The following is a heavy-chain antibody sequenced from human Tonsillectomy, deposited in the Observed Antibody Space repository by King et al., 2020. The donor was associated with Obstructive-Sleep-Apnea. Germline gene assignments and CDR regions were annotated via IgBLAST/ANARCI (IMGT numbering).Heavy chain of an antibody. CDR3: ARGSSSWYYYFQH. V-gene: IGHV1-2*04. D-gene: IGHD6-13*01. CDR2: INPNSGGT. Sequence: VQLVQSGAEVKKPGASVKVSCKASGYTFTGYYMHWVRQAPGQGLEWMGWINPNSGGTNYAQKFQGWVTMTRDTSISTAYMEPSRLRSDDTAVYYCARGSSSWYYYFQHWGQGTLVTVSS. J-gene: IGHJ1*01. CDR1: GYTFTGYY.